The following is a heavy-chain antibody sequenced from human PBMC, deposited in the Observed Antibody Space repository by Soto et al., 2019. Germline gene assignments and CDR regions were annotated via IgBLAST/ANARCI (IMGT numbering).Heavy chain of an antibody. V-gene: IGHV4-4*02. CDR3: SGHGRFFFDS. Sequence: SETLSLTCAVSSGSISRSNWWSWVRQSPGKCPEWIGEISLGGNTKYTPSLRGRVTISVDKSKNQLSLNLNPVTAADTAVYYCSGHGRFFFDSSGQGTLVLGSS. D-gene: IGHD3-3*01. CDR2: ISLGGNT. CDR1: SGSISRSNW. J-gene: IGHJ4*02.